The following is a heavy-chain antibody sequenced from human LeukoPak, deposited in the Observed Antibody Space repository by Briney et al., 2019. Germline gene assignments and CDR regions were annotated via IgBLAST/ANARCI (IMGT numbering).Heavy chain of an antibody. Sequence: SQTLSLTCAISGDSVSSNSAAWNWIRQSPSRGLEWPGRTYYRSKWYNDYAVSVKSRITINPDASKNQFSLQLNSVTPEDTAVYYCARDPAYQTLNGWFDPWGQGTLVTVSS. CDR1: GDSVSSNSAA. V-gene: IGHV6-1*01. CDR2: TYYRSKWYN. CDR3: ARDPAYQTLNGWFDP. J-gene: IGHJ5*02. D-gene: IGHD2-2*01.